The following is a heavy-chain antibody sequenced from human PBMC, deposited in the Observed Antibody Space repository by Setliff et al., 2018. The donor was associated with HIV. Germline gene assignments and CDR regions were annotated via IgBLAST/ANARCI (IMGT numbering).Heavy chain of an antibody. V-gene: IGHV1-2*02. Sequence: GASVKVSCKASGYTFTNYYMHWVRQAPGQGLEWTGWINPNSGGTNYAQKFQGRVTMTRDTSISTAYMELSRLRSDDTAVYYCARTLPQYTNLFDYWGQGTLVTVS. D-gene: IGHD5-18*01. CDR3: ARTLPQYTNLFDY. CDR1: GYTFTNYY. CDR2: INPNSGGT. J-gene: IGHJ4*02.